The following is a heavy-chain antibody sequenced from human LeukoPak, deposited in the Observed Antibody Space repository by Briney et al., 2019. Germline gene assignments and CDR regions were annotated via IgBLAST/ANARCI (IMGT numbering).Heavy chain of an antibody. CDR2: IRYDGKYK. D-gene: IGHD3-16*01. V-gene: IGHV3-30*02. J-gene: IGHJ4*02. Sequence: GGSLRLSCTVSGFVFSDYAMHWVRQSPGKGLEWVAYIRYDGKYKFYADSVKGRFTISRDNSQKTVSLQMNSLAPADTALYYCSKDGGRLGDIDYWGQGTLVTVSS. CDR1: GFVFSDYA. CDR3: SKDGGRLGDIDY.